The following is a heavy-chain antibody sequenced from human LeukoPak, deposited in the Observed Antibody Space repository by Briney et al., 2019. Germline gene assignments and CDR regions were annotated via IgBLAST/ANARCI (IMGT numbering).Heavy chain of an antibody. V-gene: IGHV1-58*01. CDR3: AADLYYYGSGSTYKGHAFDV. D-gene: IGHD3-10*01. CDR1: GVIFSSCA. Sequence: SVKVSCKASGVIFSSCAVQWVRQARGQRLEWIGWIAVGSGDTNYAQKFQDRVTITRDMSTSTVYMELSSVRSEDTAVYSCAADLYYYGSGSTYKGHAFDVWGQGTMVSVSS. CDR2: IAVGSGDT. J-gene: IGHJ3*01.